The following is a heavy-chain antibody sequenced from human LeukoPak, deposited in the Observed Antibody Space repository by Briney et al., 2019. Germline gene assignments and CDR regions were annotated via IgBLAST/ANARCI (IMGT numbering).Heavy chain of an antibody. D-gene: IGHD3-22*01. CDR1: GYTFTNYC. CDR3: ARGVYYDHSGGYYDFDY. CDR2: ICSDAGST. Sequence: ASVKLSCKASGYTFTNYCMHWVRQAPGQGLQWMGIICSDAGSTTYAHAFQGRVTMTSDTSTSTIYMELSSLRSEDTAVFYGARGVYYDHSGGYYDFDYWGQGTLVTVSS. J-gene: IGHJ4*02. V-gene: IGHV1-46*01.